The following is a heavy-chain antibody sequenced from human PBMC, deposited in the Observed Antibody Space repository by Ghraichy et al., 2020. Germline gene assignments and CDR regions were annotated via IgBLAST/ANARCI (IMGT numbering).Heavy chain of an antibody. D-gene: IGHD1-1*01. J-gene: IGHJ4*02. Sequence: GESLRLSCAASGFTFSSYAMSWVRQAPGQGLYWVSSISGSGVITYYADSVKGRFTISRDNSQNTLYLQMNSLRADDTAVYYCAKHQTPLWTDHNADYWGQGTLVTGSS. CDR1: GFTFSSYA. CDR3: AKHQTPLWTDHNADY. CDR2: ISGSGVIT. V-gene: IGHV3-23*01.